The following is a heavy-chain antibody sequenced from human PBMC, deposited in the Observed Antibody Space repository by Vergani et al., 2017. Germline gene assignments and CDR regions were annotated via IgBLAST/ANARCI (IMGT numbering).Heavy chain of an antibody. J-gene: IGHJ4*02. V-gene: IGHV4-61*02. Sequence: QVQLQESGPGLVKPSQTLSLTCTVSGGSISSGSYYWSWIRQPAGKGLEWIGRIYTRGSTNYNPSLKSRVTISVDTSKNQFSLKLSSVTAADTAVYYCASGTPVDYWGQGTLVTVSS. D-gene: IGHD1-26*01. CDR1: GGSISSGSYY. CDR2: IYTRGST. CDR3: ASGTPVDY.